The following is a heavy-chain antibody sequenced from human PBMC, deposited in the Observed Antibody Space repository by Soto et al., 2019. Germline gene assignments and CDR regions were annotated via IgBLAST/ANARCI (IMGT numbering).Heavy chain of an antibody. D-gene: IGHD3-10*01. CDR3: ARDKRTYYYGSGSYDYGMDV. J-gene: IGHJ6*02. CDR1: GGSISSYY. V-gene: IGHV4-59*01. CDR2: IYYSGST. Sequence: QVQLQESGPGLVKPSETLSLTCTVSGGSISSYYWSWIRQPPGKGLEWIGYIYYSGSTNYNPSLKSRVTISVDTSKNQFSLKLSSVTAADTAAYYCARDKRTYYYGSGSYDYGMDVWGQGTTVTVSS.